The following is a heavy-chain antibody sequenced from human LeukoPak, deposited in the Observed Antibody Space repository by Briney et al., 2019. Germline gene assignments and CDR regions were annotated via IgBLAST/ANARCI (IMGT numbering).Heavy chain of an antibody. CDR3: TRSFPGIVGAADF. D-gene: IGHD6-13*01. Sequence: SETLSLTYTVSGGSIISYYWSWIRQSPQKGLEWIAYIHSSGKTNYNPSLKSRVTISVDTPKNQFSLKVTSMTAADTGVYYCTRSFPGIVGAADFWGQGTLVTVSS. CDR1: GGSIISYY. V-gene: IGHV4-59*01. CDR2: IHSSGKT. J-gene: IGHJ4*02.